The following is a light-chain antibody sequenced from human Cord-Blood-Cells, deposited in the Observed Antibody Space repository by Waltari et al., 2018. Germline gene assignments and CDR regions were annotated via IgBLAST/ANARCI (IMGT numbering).Light chain of an antibody. CDR2: AAS. Sequence: IQMTQSPSSLSASVGDRVTITCRASQSISSYLNWYQQKPGKAPKLLIYAASSLQSGVPSRCSGSGSGTDFTLTISSLQPEDFATYYCQQSYSTPWTFGQGTKLEIK. CDR1: QSISSY. J-gene: IGKJ2*01. CDR3: QQSYSTPWT. V-gene: IGKV1-39*01.